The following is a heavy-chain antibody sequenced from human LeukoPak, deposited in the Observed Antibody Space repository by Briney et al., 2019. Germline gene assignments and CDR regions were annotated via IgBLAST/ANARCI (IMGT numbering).Heavy chain of an antibody. V-gene: IGHV1-46*01. Sequence: ASVTVSCTASGYTFTSYYMHWVRQAPGQGLEWMGIINPSGGSTSYAQKFQGRVTMTRDTSTSTVYMELSSLRSEDTAVYYCARGLTKFYFDYWGQGTLVTVSS. J-gene: IGHJ4*02. D-gene: IGHD3-3*01. CDR2: INPSGGST. CDR1: GYTFTSYY. CDR3: ARGLTKFYFDY.